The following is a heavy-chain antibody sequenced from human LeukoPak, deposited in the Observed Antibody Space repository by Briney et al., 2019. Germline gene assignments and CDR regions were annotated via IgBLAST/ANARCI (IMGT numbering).Heavy chain of an antibody. D-gene: IGHD1-1*01. V-gene: IGHV4-38-2*01. J-gene: IGHJ4*02. CDR3: ARATLQTTIDY. CDR2: IYHSGST. Sequence: SETLSLTCAVSGYSISSDYYWGWIRQPPGKGLEWIGSIYHSGSTYYNPSLKSRVTISVDTSKNQFSLKLSSVTAADTAVYYCARATLQTTIDYWGQGTLVTVSS. CDR1: GYSISSDYY.